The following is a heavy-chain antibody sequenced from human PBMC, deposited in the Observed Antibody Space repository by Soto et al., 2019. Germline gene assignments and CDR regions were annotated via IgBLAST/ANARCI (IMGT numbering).Heavy chain of an antibody. CDR2: IIPIFGTA. CDR3: ARDAGTTIFNWFDP. D-gene: IGHD1-7*01. J-gene: IGHJ5*02. Sequence: SVKVSCKASGCTFSSYAISCVRQAPGQGLEWMGGIIPIFGTANYAQKSQGRVTITADESTSTAYMELSSLRSEDTAVYYCARDAGTTIFNWFDPWGQGTLVTVSS. CDR1: GCTFSSYA. V-gene: IGHV1-69*13.